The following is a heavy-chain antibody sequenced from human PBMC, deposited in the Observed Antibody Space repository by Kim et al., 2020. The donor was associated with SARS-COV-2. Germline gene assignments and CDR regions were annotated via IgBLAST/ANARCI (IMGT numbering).Heavy chain of an antibody. D-gene: IGHD1-26*01. J-gene: IGHJ6*02. CDR2: IWYDGSNK. CDR1: GFTFSSYG. V-gene: IGHV3-33*01. Sequence: GGSLRLSCAASGFTFSSYGMHWVRQAPGKGLEWVAVIWYDGSNKYYADSVKGRFTISRDNSKNTLYLQMNSLRAEDTAVYYCASESAIVGAAAYYYFYGIDVRGQGTTITGSS. CDR3: ASESAIVGAAAYYYFYGIDV.